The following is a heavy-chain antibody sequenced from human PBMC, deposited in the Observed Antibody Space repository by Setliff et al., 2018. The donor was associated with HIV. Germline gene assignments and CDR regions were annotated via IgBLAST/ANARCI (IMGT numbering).Heavy chain of an antibody. Sequence: SETLSLTCTVSGGSISTYYWSWIRQPPGKGLEWIGYIYTSGSTNYNPSLKTRVTISIDTSKKQVSLKLSSVTAADTAVYYCARHANYDFWSGYWGYYFDYWGQGTMVTVSS. V-gene: IGHV4-4*09. J-gene: IGHJ4*02. CDR2: IYTSGST. CDR1: GGSISTYY. D-gene: IGHD3-3*01. CDR3: ARHANYDFWSGYWGYYFDY.